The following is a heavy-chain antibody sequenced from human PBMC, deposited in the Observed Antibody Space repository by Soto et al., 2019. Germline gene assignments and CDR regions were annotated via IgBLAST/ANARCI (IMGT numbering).Heavy chain of an antibody. CDR2: SNHRGST. V-gene: IGHV4-34*01. J-gene: IGHJ3*02. D-gene: IGHD2-15*01. CDR3: ARRCSGGSCYRDAFDI. Sequence: PSDTQSLTCAVYGGSSRGYYWSWIRQKKGKGLEWIGESNHRGSTKYNASLKSRVTISVDTSKNQFSLKLSSVTAADTAVYYCARRCSGGSCYRDAFDIWGKGTMVTVSS. CDR1: GGSSRGYY.